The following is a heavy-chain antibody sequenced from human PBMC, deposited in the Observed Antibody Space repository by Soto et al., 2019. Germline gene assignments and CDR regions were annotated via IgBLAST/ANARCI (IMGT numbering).Heavy chain of an antibody. CDR2: INAGNGNT. D-gene: IGHD5-18*01. CDR3: ARDPGYGNGYT. CDR1: GYTFTSYA. J-gene: IGHJ5*02. Sequence: QVQLVQSGAEVKKPGASVKVSCKASGYTFTSYAMHWVRQAPGQRLEWMGWINAGNGNTKYSKKFQGRVTITRDTSARTAYRELSSMRSEYRAVYCCARDPGYGNGYTWGQGTLVTVSS. V-gene: IGHV1-3*01.